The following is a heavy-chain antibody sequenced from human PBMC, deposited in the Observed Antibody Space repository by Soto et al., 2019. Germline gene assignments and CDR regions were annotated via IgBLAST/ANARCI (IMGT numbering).Heavy chain of an antibody. CDR3: ASRIVVVPAAPPPTYYYYYGMDV. J-gene: IGHJ6*02. CDR1: GGTFSSYA. Sequence: GASVKVSCKASGGTFSSYAISWVQQAPGQGLEWMGGIIPIFGTANYAQKFQGRVTITADESTSTAYMELSSLRSEDTAVYYCASRIVVVPAAPPPTYYYYYGMDVWGQGTTVTVSS. CDR2: IIPIFGTA. D-gene: IGHD2-2*01. V-gene: IGHV1-69*13.